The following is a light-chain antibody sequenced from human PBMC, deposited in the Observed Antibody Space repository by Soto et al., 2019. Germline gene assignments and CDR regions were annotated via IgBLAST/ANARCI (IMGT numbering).Light chain of an antibody. V-gene: IGKV3-20*01. J-gene: IGKJ1*01. CDR1: QSVSSY. CDR3: QQYGSSWT. Sequence: EIVMTQSPATLSVSPGERATPSCRASQSVSSYLAWYQQKPGQAPRLLIYGASSRATGIPDRFSGSGSGTDFTLTISRLEPEDFAVYYCQQYGSSWTFGQGTTVDIK. CDR2: GAS.